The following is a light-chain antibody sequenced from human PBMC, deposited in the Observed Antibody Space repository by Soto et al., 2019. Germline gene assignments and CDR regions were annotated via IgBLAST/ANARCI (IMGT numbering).Light chain of an antibody. Sequence: QSVLTQPPSVSAAPGQRVTISCSGSSSNIGKNFVSWYQQFPGTAPKVLIYENNKRLSGIPDRFSVSKSGTSVTLGITGLQTGDEAFYYCASWDSSLYGVVFGGGTQLTVL. CDR2: ENN. CDR1: SSNIGKNF. V-gene: IGLV1-51*02. CDR3: ASWDSSLYGVV. J-gene: IGLJ2*01.